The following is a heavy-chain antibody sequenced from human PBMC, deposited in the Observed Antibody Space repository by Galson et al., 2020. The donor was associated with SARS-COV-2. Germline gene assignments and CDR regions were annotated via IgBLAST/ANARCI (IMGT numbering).Heavy chain of an antibody. Sequence: QLGESLKISCAASGFTFANYWMDWVRQAPGKGLEWVASIKTDGSARYYVDSVKGRFTISRDNTQNSVHLEMSSLRTEDTAVYFCARNRGYLQFDYWGQGTLVTVAS. CDR1: GFTFANYW. CDR2: IKTDGSAR. D-gene: IGHD4-4*01. CDR3: ARNRGYLQFDY. J-gene: IGHJ4*02. V-gene: IGHV3-7*01.